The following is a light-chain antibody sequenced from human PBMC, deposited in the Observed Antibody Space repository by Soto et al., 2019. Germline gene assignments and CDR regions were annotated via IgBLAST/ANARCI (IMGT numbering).Light chain of an antibody. CDR2: EAS. V-gene: IGKV1-5*03. J-gene: IGKJ1*01. Sequence: DIQMTQSPSTLSASVGDRVTITCRASQSINSYLAWYQQKPGIAPKLLIYEASNLESGVPSRFSGSGSGTEFTLTISSLQPDDFATYYCQQSRDYPWTFGQGTKVDIK. CDR1: QSINSY. CDR3: QQSRDYPWT.